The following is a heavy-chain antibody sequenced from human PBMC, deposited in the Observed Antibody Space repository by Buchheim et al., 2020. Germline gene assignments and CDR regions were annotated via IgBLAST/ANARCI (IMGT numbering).Heavy chain of an antibody. CDR3: ARTPKDYGMDV. Sequence: VQLLESGGGLVQPGGSLRLSCAASGFTFSSYAMSWVRQPPGKGLEWIGEIYHSGSTNYNPSLKSRVTISVDKSKNQFSLKLSSVTAADTAVYYCARTPKDYGMDVWGQGTT. J-gene: IGHJ6*02. CDR2: IYHSGST. D-gene: IGHD2-15*01. V-gene: IGHV4-4*02. CDR1: GFTFSSYAM.